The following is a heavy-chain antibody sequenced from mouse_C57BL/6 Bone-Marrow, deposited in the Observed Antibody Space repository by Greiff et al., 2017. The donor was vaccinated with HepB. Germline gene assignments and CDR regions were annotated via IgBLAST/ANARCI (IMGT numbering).Heavy chain of an antibody. CDR3: TRYGYDGDWFAY. V-gene: IGHV6-6*01. D-gene: IGHD2-2*01. CDR2: IRNKANNHAT. Sequence: DVQLVESGGGLVQPGGSMKLSCAASGFTFSDAWMDWVRQSPEKGLEWVAEIRNKANNHATYYAESVKGRFTISRDDSKSSVYLQMNSLRAEDTGIYYCTRYGYDGDWFAYWGQGTLVTVSA. J-gene: IGHJ3*01. CDR1: GFTFSDAW.